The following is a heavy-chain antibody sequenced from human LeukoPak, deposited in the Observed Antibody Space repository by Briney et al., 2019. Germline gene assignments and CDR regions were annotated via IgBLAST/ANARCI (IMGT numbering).Heavy chain of an antibody. D-gene: IGHD6-19*01. CDR1: EYPFSRSV. Sequence: GASVKVSRKASEYPFSRSVIHWVRQAPGQRLEWMGWINAGNGDTEYSQNFQGRVTITRDTSASTAYMVLSSLRSEDTSVYYCATISRGIAVDHDAFDVWGQGTMVTVSS. V-gene: IGHV1-3*01. J-gene: IGHJ3*01. CDR3: ATISRGIAVDHDAFDV. CDR2: INAGNGDT.